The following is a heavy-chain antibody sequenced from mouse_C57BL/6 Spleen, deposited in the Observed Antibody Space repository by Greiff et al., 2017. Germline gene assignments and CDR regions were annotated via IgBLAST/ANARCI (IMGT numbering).Heavy chain of an antibody. CDR2: IYPGSGNT. D-gene: IGHD2-4*01. V-gene: IGHV1-66*01. CDR3: ARRGVWDYDPWYFGV. CDR1: GYSFTSYY. Sequence: QVQLKQSGPELVKPGASVKISCKASGYSFTSYYIHWVKQRPGQGLEWIGWIYPGSGNTKYNEKFNGKATLTADTSSSTAYMQLSSLTSEDSAVYYCARRGVWDYDPWYFGVWGTGATVTVSS. J-gene: IGHJ1*03.